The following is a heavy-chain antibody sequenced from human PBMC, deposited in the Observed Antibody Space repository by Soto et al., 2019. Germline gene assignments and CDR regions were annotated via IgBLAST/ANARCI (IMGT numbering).Heavy chain of an antibody. V-gene: IGHV4-39*01. J-gene: IGHJ5*02. D-gene: IGHD3-9*01. CDR3: ARHQYYDILTGSDWFDP. CDR1: DGSISSSSYY. Sequence: PLETLSLTCSVSDGSISSSSYYWGWYSQPPGKGLEWIGSIYYSGSTYYNPSLKSRVTISVGTSKNQFSLKLSSVTAADTAVYYCARHQYYDILTGSDWFDPWGQGTLVTVSS. CDR2: IYYSGST.